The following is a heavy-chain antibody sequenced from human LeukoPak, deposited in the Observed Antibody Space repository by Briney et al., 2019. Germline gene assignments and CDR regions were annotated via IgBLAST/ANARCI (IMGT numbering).Heavy chain of an antibody. Sequence: PGRSLRLSCAASGFTFSNYAMHWVRQAPGKGLEWVAVISYDGSNKYYADSVKGRFTISRDNSKNTLYLQMNSLRAEDTAVYYCAKGLGGYSSGWYLGASGYYYYMDVWGKGTTVTISS. J-gene: IGHJ6*03. V-gene: IGHV3-30*04. CDR1: GFTFSNYA. CDR3: AKGLGGYSSGWYLGASGYYYYMDV. D-gene: IGHD6-19*01. CDR2: ISYDGSNK.